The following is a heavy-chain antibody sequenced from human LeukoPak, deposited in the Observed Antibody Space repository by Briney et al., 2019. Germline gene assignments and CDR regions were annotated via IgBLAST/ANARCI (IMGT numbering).Heavy chain of an antibody. J-gene: IGHJ6*02. CDR2: ICSSGSTI. CDR3: ARDVVWFGAGAYYYYGMDV. D-gene: IGHD3-10*01. CDR1: GFTFSDYY. Sequence: GGSLRLSCAASGFTFSDYYMSWIRQAPGKGLEGVSYICSSGSTISYANYVKGRFTISRDNAKNSLYLQMNSLRAEDTAVYYCARDVVWFGAGAYYYYGMDVWGQGTTVTVSS. V-gene: IGHV3-11*01.